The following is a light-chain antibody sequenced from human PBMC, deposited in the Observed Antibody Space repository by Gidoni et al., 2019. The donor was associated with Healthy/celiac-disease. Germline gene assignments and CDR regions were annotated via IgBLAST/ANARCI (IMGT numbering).Light chain of an antibody. CDR1: QSVSSSY. J-gene: IGKJ2*01. Sequence: EIVLTQSPGTLSLSPGERATLSCRASQSVSSSYLAWYQQRPGQTPRLLIYGASRRATGIPDRFSGSGSGTDFTLTISTLEPEDFAAYYCQQYDSSSVYTFXQXSKLEIK. CDR3: QQYDSSSVYT. CDR2: GAS. V-gene: IGKV3-20*01.